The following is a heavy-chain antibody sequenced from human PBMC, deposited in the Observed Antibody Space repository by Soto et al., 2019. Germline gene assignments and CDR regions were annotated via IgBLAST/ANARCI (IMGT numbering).Heavy chain of an antibody. D-gene: IGHD2-2*01. CDR3: ASLGVVVPAANSAYY. J-gene: IGHJ4*02. CDR1: GGSFSGYY. CDR2: INHSGST. V-gene: IGHV4-34*01. Sequence: SETPSLTCAVYGGSFSGYYWSWIRQPPGKGLEWIGEINHSGSTNYNPSLKSRVTISVDTSKNQFSLKLSSVTAADTAVYYCASLGVVVPAANSAYYWGQGTLVTVSS.